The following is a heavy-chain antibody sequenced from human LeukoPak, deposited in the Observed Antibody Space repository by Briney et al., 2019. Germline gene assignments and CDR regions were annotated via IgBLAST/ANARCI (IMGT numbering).Heavy chain of an antibody. J-gene: IGHJ6*04. CDR2: IWYDGSNK. D-gene: IGHD2-15*01. V-gene: IGHV3-33*08. CDR3: ARVGTLVVVAAMDYYGMDV. CDR1: GFTFSNYW. Sequence: PGGSLRLSCAASGFTFSNYWMSWVRQAPGKGLEWVAVIWYDGSNKYYADSVKGRFTISRDNSKNTLYLQMNSLRAEDTAVYYCARVGTLVVVAAMDYYGMDVWGKGTTVTVSS.